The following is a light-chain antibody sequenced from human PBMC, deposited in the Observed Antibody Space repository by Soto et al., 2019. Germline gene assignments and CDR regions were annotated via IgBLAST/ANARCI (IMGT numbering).Light chain of an antibody. CDR3: QQYGSSPRT. CDR1: QTVSSTS. V-gene: IGKV3-20*01. CDR2: GAS. Sequence: EIVLTQSPGTLSLSPWERATLSCRASQTVSSTSLAWYQQKPGQAPRLLIYGASSRATGIPDRFSGSGSGTDFTLTISRLEPEDFAVYYCQQYGSSPRTFGQGTKVEIK. J-gene: IGKJ1*01.